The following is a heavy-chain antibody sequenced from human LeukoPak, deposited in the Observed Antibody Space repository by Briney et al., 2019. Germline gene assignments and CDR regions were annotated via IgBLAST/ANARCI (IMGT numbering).Heavy chain of an antibody. CDR3: TSWGDTTAEYFQR. CDR2: INPDGRDT. J-gene: IGHJ1*01. CDR1: AFIFSGHW. V-gene: IGHV3-7*01. Sequence: GGSLRLSCEGSAFIFSGHWMNWVRQAPGKGLEWVAHINPDGRDTYYADSVKGRFTISRDNAQNSMYLQMNSLRVEDTAVYYCTSWGDTTAEYFQRWGQGTLVTVSS. D-gene: IGHD2-21*02.